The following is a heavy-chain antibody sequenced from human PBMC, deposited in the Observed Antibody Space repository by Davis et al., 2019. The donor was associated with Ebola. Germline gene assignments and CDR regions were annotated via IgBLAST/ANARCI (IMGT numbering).Heavy chain of an antibody. CDR2: INHSGST. Sequence: MPSETLSLTCAVYGGSFSGYYWSWIRQPPGKGLEWIGEINHSGSTNYNPSFKSRVTISVDTSKNQFSLKLSSVTAADTAVYYCARHTGSAWYATFDYWGQGTLVTVSS. D-gene: IGHD6-19*01. CDR3: ARHTGSAWYATFDY. J-gene: IGHJ4*02. V-gene: IGHV4-34*01. CDR1: GGSFSGYY.